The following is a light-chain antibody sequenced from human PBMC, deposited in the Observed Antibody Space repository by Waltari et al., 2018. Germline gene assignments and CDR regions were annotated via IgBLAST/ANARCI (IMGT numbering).Light chain of an antibody. CDR1: ENVNNY. J-gene: IGKJ3*01. CDR2: KAS. Sequence: DIQMTQSPSSLSASVGARVTITCRASENVNNYLNWYQQNPGKAPKLLIYKASTLQSVVPSRFSGSGSGTDYTFTIISLQSEDVASYYCQHGYGAPFTFGPGTKLDIK. CDR3: QHGYGAPFT. V-gene: IGKV1-39*01.